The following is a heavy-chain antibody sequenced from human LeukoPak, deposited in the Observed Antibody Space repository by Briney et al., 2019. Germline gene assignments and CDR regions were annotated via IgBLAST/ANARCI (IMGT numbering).Heavy chain of an antibody. CDR1: GYTFTSYY. Sequence: ASVKVSCKASGYTFTSYYMHWVRQAPGQGLEWMGIINPSSGSTTYAHKFQGRVTMTRDTSTSTVYMELSSLRSEDAAVYYCVRAKMAGDYWGQGTLVTVSS. CDR2: INPSSGST. J-gene: IGHJ4*02. V-gene: IGHV1-46*01. D-gene: IGHD5-24*01. CDR3: VRAKMAGDY.